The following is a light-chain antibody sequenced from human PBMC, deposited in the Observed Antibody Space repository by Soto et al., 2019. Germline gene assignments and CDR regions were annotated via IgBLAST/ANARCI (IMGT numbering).Light chain of an antibody. Sequence: DIQMTQSPSSLSASVGDRVTITCRASQDISNYLNWYQQKPGKAPTLLIYDASNLETGVPSRFSGSGSGTDFTFTISSLQPEDFATYYCQQSYSTLGWTFGQGTKVDIK. J-gene: IGKJ1*01. CDR1: QDISNY. CDR2: DAS. V-gene: IGKV1-33*01. CDR3: QQSYSTLGWT.